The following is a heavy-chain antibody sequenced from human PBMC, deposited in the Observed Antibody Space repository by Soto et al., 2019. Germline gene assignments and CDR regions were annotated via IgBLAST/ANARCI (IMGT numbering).Heavy chain of an antibody. CDR3: ATTHYYYDSSGYYFIHEY. D-gene: IGHD3-22*01. CDR2: ISGSGGST. J-gene: IGHJ4*02. CDR1: GFTFSSYA. Sequence: GGSLRLSCAASGFTFSSYAMSWVRQAPGKGLEWVSAISGSGGSTYYADSVKGRFTISRDNSKNTLYLQMNSLRAEDTAVYYCATTHYYYDSSGYYFIHEYWGQGTLVTVSS. V-gene: IGHV3-23*01.